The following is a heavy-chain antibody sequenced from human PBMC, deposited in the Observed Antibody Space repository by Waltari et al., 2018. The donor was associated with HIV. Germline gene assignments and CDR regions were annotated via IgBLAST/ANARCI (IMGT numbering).Heavy chain of an antibody. CDR1: GFTFRGYG. J-gene: IGHJ4*02. D-gene: IGHD5-12*01. CDR3: ARRDGYNLVDF. Sequence: QVQLVESGGGVVQPGRSLRLSCAASGFTFRGYGMHWVRQAPGKGLEWVAVIWYDGSNKYYADSVKGRFIISRDNSENKLYLEMNSLRVEDTAVYYCARRDGYNLVDFWGQGTLVTVSS. V-gene: IGHV3-33*01. CDR2: IWYDGSNK.